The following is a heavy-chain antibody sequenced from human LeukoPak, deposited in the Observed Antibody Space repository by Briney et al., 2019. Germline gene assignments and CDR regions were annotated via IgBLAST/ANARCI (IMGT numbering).Heavy chain of an antibody. J-gene: IGHJ4*01. V-gene: IGHV3-73*01. CDR1: GFTFSDSV. D-gene: IGHD3-3*01. CDR3: TRPSHDFDIWSGYYSL. Sequence: SGGSLKLSCYVSGFTFSDSVIHWVRHAAGKGLEWVGRIRSKTKSGETAYDASVKGRFTISSDDPKHTAYLQMNNLKPEDTAVYYCTRPSHDFDIWSGYYSLWGHGTQVTVSS. CDR2: IRSKTKSGET.